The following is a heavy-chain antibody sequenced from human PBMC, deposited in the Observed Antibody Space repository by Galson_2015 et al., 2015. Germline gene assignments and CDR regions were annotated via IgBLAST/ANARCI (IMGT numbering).Heavy chain of an antibody. CDR3: ARDRERGYSGYGRAFDI. CDR2: IYSGGST. CDR1: GFTVSSNY. Sequence: SLRLSCAASGFTVSSNYMSWVRQAPGKGLEWVSVIYSGGSTYYADSVKGRFTISRDSSKNTLYLQMNSLRAEDTAVYYCARDRERGYSGYGRAFDIWGQGTMVTVSS. D-gene: IGHD5-12*01. V-gene: IGHV3-53*01. J-gene: IGHJ3*02.